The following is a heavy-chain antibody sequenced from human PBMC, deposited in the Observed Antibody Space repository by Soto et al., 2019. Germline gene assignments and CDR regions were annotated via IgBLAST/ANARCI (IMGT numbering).Heavy chain of an antibody. V-gene: IGHV4-59*12. CDR1: GGYISSYY. D-gene: IGHD6-13*01. J-gene: IGHJ6*02. CDR3: NSNDLYGMDV. Sequence: PSETLSLTCTVSGGYISSYYWSWIRQPPGKGLEWIGYIYYSGSTNYNPSLKSRVTISVDTSKNQFSLKLSSVTAADTAVYYCNSNDLYGMDVWGQGTTVTVSS. CDR2: IYYSGST.